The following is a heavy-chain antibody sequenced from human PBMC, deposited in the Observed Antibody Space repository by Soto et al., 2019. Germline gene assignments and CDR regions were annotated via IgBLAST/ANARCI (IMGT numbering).Heavy chain of an antibody. CDR1: GGTFSSYA. Sequence: ASVKVSCKASGGTFSSYAISWVRQAPGQGLEWMGGIIPIFGTANYAQKFQGRVTITADESTSTAYMELSSLRSEDTAVYYCARDSFDGVGVVNYYYYGMDVWGQGTTVTVSS. V-gene: IGHV1-69*13. D-gene: IGHD3-3*01. CDR2: IIPIFGTA. J-gene: IGHJ6*02. CDR3: ARDSFDGVGVVNYYYYGMDV.